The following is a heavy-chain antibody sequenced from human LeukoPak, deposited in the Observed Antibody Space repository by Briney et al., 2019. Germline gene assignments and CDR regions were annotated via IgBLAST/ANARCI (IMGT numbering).Heavy chain of an antibody. CDR1: GYTFTSYA. V-gene: IGHV1-69*13. J-gene: IGHJ6*02. CDR3: AREYLGIAAAGTLYYYYGMDV. CDR2: IIPIFGTA. D-gene: IGHD6-13*01. Sequence: SVKVSCKASGYTFTSYAMNWVRQAPGQGLEWMGGIIPIFGTANYAQKFQGRVTITADESTSTAYMELSSLRSEDTAVYYCAREYLGIAAAGTLYYYYGMDVWGQGTTVTVSS.